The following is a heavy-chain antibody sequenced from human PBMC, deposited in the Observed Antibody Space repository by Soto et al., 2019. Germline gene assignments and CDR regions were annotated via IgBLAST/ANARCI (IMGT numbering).Heavy chain of an antibody. CDR2: IYYSGST. V-gene: IGHV4-59*08. J-gene: IGHJ6*03. CDR1: GGSISSYY. CDR3: ARVYYGSGSYYYYYYMDV. D-gene: IGHD3-10*01. Sequence: SETLSLTCTVSGGSISSYYWIWIRQPPGKGLEWIGYIYYSGSTNYNPSLKSRVTISVDTSKNQFSLKLSSVTAADTAVYYCARVYYGSGSYYYYYYMDVWGKGTTVTVSS.